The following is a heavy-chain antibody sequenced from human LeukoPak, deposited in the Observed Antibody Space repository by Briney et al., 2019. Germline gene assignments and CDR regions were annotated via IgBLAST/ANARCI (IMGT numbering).Heavy chain of an antibody. CDR1: GGSISSYY. CDR3: ARNSITIFGVGAHAFDI. V-gene: IGHV4-4*07. Sequence: PSETLSLTCTVSGGSISSYYWSWIRQPAGKALEWIGRIYTSGSTNYNPSLKSRVTMPVDTSKNQFSLKLSSVTAADTAVYYCARNSITIFGVGAHAFDIWGQGTMVTVSS. D-gene: IGHD3-3*01. J-gene: IGHJ3*02. CDR2: IYTSGST.